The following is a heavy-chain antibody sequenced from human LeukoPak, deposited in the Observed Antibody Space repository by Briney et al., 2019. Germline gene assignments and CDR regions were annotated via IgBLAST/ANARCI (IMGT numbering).Heavy chain of an antibody. V-gene: IGHV5-51*01. Sequence: GESLKISCKASGYSFTTHWIGWVRQMPGKGLEWMGILHPGDSDTRYSPSFQGQVTISADKSISTAYLQWSGLRASDTAMYYCARGDTEVATTADYWGQGTLVTVSS. J-gene: IGHJ4*02. D-gene: IGHD5-12*01. CDR1: GYSFTTHW. CDR3: ARGDTEVATTADY. CDR2: LHPGDSDT.